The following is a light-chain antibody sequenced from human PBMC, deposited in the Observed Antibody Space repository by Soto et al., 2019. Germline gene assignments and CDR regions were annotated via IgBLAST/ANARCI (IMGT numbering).Light chain of an antibody. CDR1: SSNIGSNT. CDR3: ATWDDSLNVVV. CDR2: SNN. J-gene: IGLJ2*01. V-gene: IGLV1-44*01. Sequence: QSVLTQPPSASGTPGQRVTISCSGSSSNIGSNTVNWYQQLPGTAPKLLIYSNNHRPSGVPDRFSGSKSGTSASLAISGLQSEDEAAYYCATWDDSLNVVVFGGGTQLT.